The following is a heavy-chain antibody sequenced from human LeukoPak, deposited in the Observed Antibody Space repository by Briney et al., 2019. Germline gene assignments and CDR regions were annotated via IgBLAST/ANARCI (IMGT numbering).Heavy chain of an antibody. CDR3: ARDGGIAVAGTYWNYFGY. CDR2: IIPIFGTA. D-gene: IGHD6-19*01. Sequence: ASVKVSCKASGGTFSSYAISWVRQAPGQGLEWMGGIIPIFGTANYAQKFQGRVTITADESTSTAYMELSSLRSEDTAVYYCARDGGIAVAGTYWNYFGYWGQGTLVTVSS. J-gene: IGHJ4*02. V-gene: IGHV1-69*13. CDR1: GGTFSSYA.